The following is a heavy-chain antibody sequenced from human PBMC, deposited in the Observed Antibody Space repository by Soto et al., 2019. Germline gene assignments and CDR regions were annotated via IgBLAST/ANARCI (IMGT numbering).Heavy chain of an antibody. CDR3: ARDPHTLDPYDY. D-gene: IGHD2-15*01. V-gene: IGHV3-11*06. J-gene: IGHJ4*02. CDR2: ISSSSSYT. CDR1: GFTFSDYY. Sequence: QVQLVESGGGLVKPGGSLRLSCEASGFTFSDYYMSWIRQAPGKGLEWVSYISSSSSYTNYADSVKGRFTISRDNAKNSLYLQMNSLRAEDTAVYYCARDPHTLDPYDYWGQGTLVTVSS.